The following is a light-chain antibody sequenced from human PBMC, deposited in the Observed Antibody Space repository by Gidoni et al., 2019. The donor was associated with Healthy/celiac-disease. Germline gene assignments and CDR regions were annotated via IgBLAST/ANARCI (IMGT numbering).Light chain of an antibody. J-gene: IGKJ4*02. V-gene: IGKV3-15*01. CDR3: QQYNGRPPFT. Sequence: PGTPSLSPGERATLSCRASQSVSSSYVSYQQQPPQQPPLLIIGAASRATAIPAGFISGRSSATFSLTIISRLADEVAVYYYQQYNGRPPFTFGRGTKVEIK. CDR1: QSVSSS. CDR2: GAA.